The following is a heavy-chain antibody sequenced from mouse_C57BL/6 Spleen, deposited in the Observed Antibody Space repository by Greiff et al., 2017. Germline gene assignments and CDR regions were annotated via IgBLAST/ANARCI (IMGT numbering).Heavy chain of an antibody. CDR2: IYPGDGDT. CDR1: GYAFSSSW. V-gene: IGHV1-82*01. CDR3: ARGSSGYVGFAY. J-gene: IGHJ3*01. Sequence: QFQLQQSGPELVKPGASVKISCKASGYAFSSSWMNWVKQRPGKGLEWIGRIYPGDGDTNYNGKFKGKATLTADKSSSTAYMQLSSLTSEDSAVYFCARGSSGYVGFAYWGQGTLVTVSA. D-gene: IGHD3-2*02.